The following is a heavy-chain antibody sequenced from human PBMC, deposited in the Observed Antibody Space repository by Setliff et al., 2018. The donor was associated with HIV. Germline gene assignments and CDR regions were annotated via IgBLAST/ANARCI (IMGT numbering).Heavy chain of an antibody. Sequence: PSETLSLTCAVYGGSFSGYYWSWIRQPPGKGLEWIGEINHSGSTNYNPSLKSRVTISVDTSKNQFSLKLSSVTAADTAVYYCARDRGFLYYYGSGSYYNDAFDIWGQGTMVTV. J-gene: IGHJ3*02. CDR1: GGSFSGYY. V-gene: IGHV4-34*01. D-gene: IGHD3-10*01. CDR2: INHSGST. CDR3: ARDRGFLYYYGSGSYYNDAFDI.